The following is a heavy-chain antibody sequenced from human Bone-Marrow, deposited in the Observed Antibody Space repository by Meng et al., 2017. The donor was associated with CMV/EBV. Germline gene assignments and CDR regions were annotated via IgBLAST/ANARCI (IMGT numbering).Heavy chain of an antibody. Sequence: SCKASGYTFTSYGISWVRQAPGKGLEWVSYISSSGSTIYYADSVKGRFTISRDNAKNSLYLQMNSLRAEDTAVYYCARGDIVVVPAATPFDYWGQGTLVTVSS. D-gene: IGHD2-2*01. V-gene: IGHV3-48*03. CDR1: GYTFTSYG. CDR2: ISSSGSTI. J-gene: IGHJ4*02. CDR3: ARGDIVVVPAATPFDY.